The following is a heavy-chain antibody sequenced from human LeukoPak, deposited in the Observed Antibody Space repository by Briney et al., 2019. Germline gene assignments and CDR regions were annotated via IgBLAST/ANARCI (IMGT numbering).Heavy chain of an antibody. J-gene: IGHJ4*02. CDR1: GGSISSYY. D-gene: IGHD2-2*01. V-gene: IGHV4-59*12. CDR3: ARAGQGYCTSASCYLSLDY. CDR2: IYYSGST. Sequence: SETLSLTCTVSGGSISSYYWSWIRQPPGKGLEWIGYIYYSGSTNYNPSLKSRVTISVGTSKNQFSLNLNSVTAADTAVYYCARAGQGYCTSASCYLSLDYWGQGTLVTVSS.